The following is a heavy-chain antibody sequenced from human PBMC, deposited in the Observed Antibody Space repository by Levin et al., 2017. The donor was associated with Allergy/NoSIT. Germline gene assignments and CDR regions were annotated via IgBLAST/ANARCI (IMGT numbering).Heavy chain of an antibody. CDR1: GFTLSSYW. V-gene: IGHV3-7*03. CDR3: GGAPGWIFDY. CDR2: IKEDGSEK. Sequence: GGSLRLSCAASGFTLSSYWMNWVRQAPGKGLEWVANIKEDGSEKYYVDSVKGRFTISRDNAKNTVYLQMNSLRAEDTAVYYCGGAPGWIFDYWGQGILVTVSS. J-gene: IGHJ4*02. D-gene: IGHD6-13*01.